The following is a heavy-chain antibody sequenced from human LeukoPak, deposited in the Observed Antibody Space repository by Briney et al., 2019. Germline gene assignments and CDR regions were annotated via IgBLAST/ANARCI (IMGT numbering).Heavy chain of an antibody. D-gene: IGHD2-15*01. V-gene: IGHV1-2*06. J-gene: IGHJ5*02. CDR3: ARVRGFGCSGGSCYPANWFDP. CDR1: GYTFTGYY. CDR2: INPNSGGT. Sequence: ASVKVSCKASGYTFTGYYMHWVRQAPGQGLEWMGRINPNSGGTNYAQKFQGRVTMTRDTSISTASMELSRLRSDDTAVYYCARVRGFGCSGGSCYPANWFDPWGQGTLVTVSS.